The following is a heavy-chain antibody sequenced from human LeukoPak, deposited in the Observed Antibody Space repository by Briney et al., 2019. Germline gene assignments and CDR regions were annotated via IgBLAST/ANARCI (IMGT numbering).Heavy chain of an antibody. V-gene: IGHV4-59*02. CDR1: GASVSSYF. J-gene: IGHJ4*02. CDR2: IHYTGIT. D-gene: IGHD6-19*01. Sequence: SETLSLTCTVSGASVSSYFWNWIRQPPGKGLEWIGYIHYTGITNYNPSLKSRVTISVDTSKNQFSLKLSSVTAADTAVYFCARGVPGSVDYFDYWGQGTLVTVSS. CDR3: ARGVPGSVDYFDY.